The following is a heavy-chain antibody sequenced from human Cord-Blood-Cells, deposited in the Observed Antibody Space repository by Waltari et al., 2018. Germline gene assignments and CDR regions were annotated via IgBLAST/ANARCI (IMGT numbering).Heavy chain of an antibody. D-gene: IGHD5-18*01. V-gene: IGHV4-31*03. CDR3: ARDATGGYSYGLGY. J-gene: IGHJ4*02. CDR2: IYYSGST. Sequence: QVQLQESGPGLVKPSQTLSLTCTVSGGPISSGGYYWSWIRQHPGKGLEWIGYIYYSGSTYYNPSLKSRVTISVDTSKNQFSLKLSSVTAADTAVYYCARDATGGYSYGLGYWGQGTLVTVSS. CDR1: GGPISSGGYY.